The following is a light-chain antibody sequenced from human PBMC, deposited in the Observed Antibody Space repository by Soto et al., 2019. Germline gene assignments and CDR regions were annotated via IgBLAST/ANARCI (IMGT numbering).Light chain of an antibody. CDR1: SSNIRNNY. CDR3: GTWDSSLSAYV. CDR2: DNN. V-gene: IGLV1-51*01. J-gene: IGLJ1*01. Sequence: SALTQPPSVSAAPRQKVTISCSGSSSNIRNNYVSWYQQLPGTAPKLLIYDNNKRPSGIPDRFSGSKSGTSATLGITGLQTGDEADYYCGTWDSSLSAYVFGTGTKVTVL.